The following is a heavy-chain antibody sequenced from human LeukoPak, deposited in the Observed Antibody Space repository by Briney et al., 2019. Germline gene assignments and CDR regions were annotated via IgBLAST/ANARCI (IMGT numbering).Heavy chain of an antibody. CDR1: GGSISSGGYS. V-gene: IGHV4-30-2*01. CDR3: ASGNTGYDRDSFDI. D-gene: IGHD5-12*01. J-gene: IGHJ3*02. CDR2: IYHSGST. Sequence: SETLSLTCAVSGGSISSGGYSWRWVRQPPGEGLEWVVYIYHSGSTYYNPSLQSRVTISLDRSKNQFSLKLSSMTAADTAVYYCASGNTGYDRDSFDIWGQGTMVTVSS.